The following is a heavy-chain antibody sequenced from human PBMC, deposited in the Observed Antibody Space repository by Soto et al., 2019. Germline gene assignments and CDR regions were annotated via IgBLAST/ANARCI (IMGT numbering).Heavy chain of an antibody. CDR1: GGSISSGGYY. CDR2: IYYSGST. D-gene: IGHD3-22*01. CDR3: ARPGGYYDRSGSRVAFDI. J-gene: IGHJ3*02. V-gene: IGHV4-31*03. Sequence: PSETLSLTCTVSGGSISSGGYYWSWIRQHPGKGLEWIGYIYYSGSTYYNPSLKSRVTISVDTSKNQFSLKLSSVTAADTAVYYCARPGGYYDRSGSRVAFDIWGQGTMVTVSS.